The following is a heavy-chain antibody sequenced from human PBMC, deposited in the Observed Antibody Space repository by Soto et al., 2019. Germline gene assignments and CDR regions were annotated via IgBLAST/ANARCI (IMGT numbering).Heavy chain of an antibody. CDR1: GYTFNGYY. J-gene: IGHJ3*02. Sequence: ASVKVSCKASGYTFNGYYMHWVRQAPGQGLEWMGWINPNSDVTNYAQKFQGRVTMTRDTSISTAYMELSSLRSDDTAVYYCARGGTVVTGRVQDASDIRGQGTMVTVSS. D-gene: IGHD2-21*02. CDR2: INPNSDVT. V-gene: IGHV1-2*02. CDR3: ARGGTVVTGRVQDASDI.